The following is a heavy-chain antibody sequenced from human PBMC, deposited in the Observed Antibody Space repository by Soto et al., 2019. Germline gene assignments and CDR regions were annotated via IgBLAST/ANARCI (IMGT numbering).Heavy chain of an antibody. CDR3: ARDIIFGVVIRTYGMDV. V-gene: IGHV3-21*01. J-gene: IGHJ6*02. Sequence: PGGSLRLSCAASGFTFSSYSMNWVRQAPGKGLEWVSSISSSSSYIYYADSVKGRFTISRDNAKNSLYLQMNSLRAEDTAVYYCARDIIFGVVIRTYGMDVWGQGTTVTVSS. CDR2: ISSSSSYI. D-gene: IGHD3-3*01. CDR1: GFTFSSYS.